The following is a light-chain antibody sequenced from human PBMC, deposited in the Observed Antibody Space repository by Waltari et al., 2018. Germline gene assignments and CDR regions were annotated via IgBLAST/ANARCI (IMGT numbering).Light chain of an antibody. CDR3: QQYYTYPLT. J-gene: IGKJ4*01. CDR2: KAS. V-gene: IGKV1-5*03. Sequence: TCRASQRISSWLAWYQQKPGKAPKLLIYKASTLEGGVPSRFSGIGSGTDFTLTISSLQPDDSAAYYCQQYYTYPLTFGGGTKVEIK. CDR1: QRISSW.